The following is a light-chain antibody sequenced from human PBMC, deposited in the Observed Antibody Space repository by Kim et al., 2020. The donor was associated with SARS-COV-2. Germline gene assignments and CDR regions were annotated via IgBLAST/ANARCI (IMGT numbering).Light chain of an antibody. Sequence: PGKRDRITCGGNNIGCKSVSGYQQEPGPAPVLVIYYDSDRPSRIPKRFSGSSSGNTATLTISRVEAGDEADYYCQVWDSSSDHHYVFGTGTKVTVL. CDR2: YDS. CDR1: NIGCKS. J-gene: IGLJ1*01. V-gene: IGLV3-21*04. CDR3: QVWDSSSDHHYV.